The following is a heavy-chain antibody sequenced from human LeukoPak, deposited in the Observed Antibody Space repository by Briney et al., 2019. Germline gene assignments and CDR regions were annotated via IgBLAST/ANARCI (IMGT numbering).Heavy chain of an antibody. V-gene: IGHV3-48*01. Sequence: GRSLRLSCAASGFSFSSYSMNWVRQAPGKGLECVSYISSSGITTYYADSVKGRFTISRDNAKNSLYLQMNSLRAEDTAVYYCARHRLGDYWGQGTLVTVSS. CDR1: GFSFSSYS. CDR3: ARHRLGDY. J-gene: IGHJ4*02. D-gene: IGHD3-22*01. CDR2: ISSSGITT.